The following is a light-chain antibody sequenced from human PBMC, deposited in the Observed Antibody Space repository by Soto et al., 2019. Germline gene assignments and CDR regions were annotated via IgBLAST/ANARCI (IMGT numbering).Light chain of an antibody. CDR3: SSFTSSDTYV. J-gene: IGLJ1*01. Sequence: IFNNGTSSGVGAYRFVSWYQQHPGRAPKLMIYDVSNRPSGVSDRFSGSTSGNTASLTISGLQAEDEADYYCSSFTSSDTYVFGTGTKVTVL. V-gene: IGLV2-14*03. CDR2: DVS. CDR1: SSGVGAYRF.